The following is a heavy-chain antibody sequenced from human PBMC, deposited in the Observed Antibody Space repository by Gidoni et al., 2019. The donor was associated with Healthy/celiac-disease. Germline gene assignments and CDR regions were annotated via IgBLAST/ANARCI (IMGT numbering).Heavy chain of an antibody. Sequence: EVQLVESGGGLVQPGGSLILSCAASGFTFSGYAMSGVRQAPGKGLEWVSAISGSGGSTYYADSVKGRFTISRDNSKNTLYLQMNSLRAEDTAVYYCAKLVRSTMIVDLRRGFDYWGQGTLVTVSS. CDR3: AKLVRSTMIVDLRRGFDY. V-gene: IGHV3-23*04. CDR2: ISGSGGST. D-gene: IGHD3-22*01. CDR1: GFTFSGYA. J-gene: IGHJ4*02.